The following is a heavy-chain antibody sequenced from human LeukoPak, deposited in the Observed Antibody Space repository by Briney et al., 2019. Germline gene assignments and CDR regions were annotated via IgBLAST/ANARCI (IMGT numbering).Heavy chain of an antibody. CDR3: ARGASGKSAFDI. CDR2: IYSGSST. Sequence: GGSLRLSCAASGFTVSSNYMSWVRQAPGKGLEWVSVIYSGSSTYYADTVKGRFSISRDNSKNTLYLQMNSLRAEDTAVYYCARGASGKSAFDIWGQGTMVTVSS. CDR1: GFTVSSNY. D-gene: IGHD2-21*01. J-gene: IGHJ3*02. V-gene: IGHV3-66*01.